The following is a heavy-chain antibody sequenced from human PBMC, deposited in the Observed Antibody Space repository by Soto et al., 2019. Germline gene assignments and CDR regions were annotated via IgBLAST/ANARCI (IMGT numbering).Heavy chain of an antibody. J-gene: IGHJ6*03. CDR3: AKSPYVVVVAATYYMDV. D-gene: IGHD2-15*01. Sequence: GGSLRLSCAASGFTFSSYAMSWVRQAPGKGLEWVSAISGSGGSTYYADSVKGRFTISRDNSKNTLYLQMNSLRAEDTAVYYCAKSPYVVVVAATYYMDVWGKGTTVTVSS. V-gene: IGHV3-23*01. CDR1: GFTFSSYA. CDR2: ISGSGGST.